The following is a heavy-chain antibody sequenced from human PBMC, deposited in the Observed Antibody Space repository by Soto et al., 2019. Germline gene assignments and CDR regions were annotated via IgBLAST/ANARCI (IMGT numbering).Heavy chain of an antibody. CDR1: GGSISSYY. J-gene: IGHJ6*02. CDR2: IYYSGST. Sequence: SETLSLTCTVSGGSISSYYWSWIRQPPGKGLEWIGYIYYSGSTNYNPSLKSRVTISVDTSKNQFSLKLSSVTAADTAVYYCARVGGYDHPTYYYYYGMDVWGQGTTVTVSS. V-gene: IGHV4-59*01. D-gene: IGHD5-12*01. CDR3: ARVGGYDHPTYYYYYGMDV.